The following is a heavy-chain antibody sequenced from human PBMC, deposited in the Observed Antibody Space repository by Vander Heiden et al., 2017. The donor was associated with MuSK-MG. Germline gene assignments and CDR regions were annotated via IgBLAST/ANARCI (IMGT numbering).Heavy chain of an antibody. CDR1: GYTFTAYY. V-gene: IGHV1-2*02. J-gene: IGHJ4*02. D-gene: IGHD3-22*01. CDR2: MDPNSGDT. CDR3: ARGIGHYDGRKKGFDY. Sequence: QVQLVQSGAELKEPGASVKVSCKASGYTFTAYYIYWLRQAPGQGLEWMGWMDPNSGDTNYAQRSQGRVTMTRDTSISTAYMELSGLRSDDTAMYYCARGIGHYDGRKKGFDYWGQGTLVTVSS.